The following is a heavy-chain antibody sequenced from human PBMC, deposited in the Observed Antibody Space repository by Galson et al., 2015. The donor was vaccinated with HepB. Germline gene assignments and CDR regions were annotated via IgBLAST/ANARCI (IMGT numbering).Heavy chain of an antibody. Sequence: SLRLSCAASGFTFSSYAMDWVRQVPGKGLEWVAFIGSDGSTRSYADSVKGRCTISRDKSKNTLYVPMDSLRAEHTAVYYRATGAYYCFVNWGQGTLVTVSS. D-gene: IGHD1-26*01. V-gene: IGHV3-30*02. CDR2: IGSDGSTR. CDR1: GFTFSSYA. CDR3: ATGAYYCFVN. J-gene: IGHJ4*02.